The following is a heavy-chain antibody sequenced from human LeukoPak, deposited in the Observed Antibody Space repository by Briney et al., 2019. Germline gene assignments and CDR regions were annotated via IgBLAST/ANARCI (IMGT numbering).Heavy chain of an antibody. Sequence: GGSLRLSCAVSGFTFSRNWMSWVRQAPGKGLEWVANIKQDGSEKNYVDSVKGRFTISRDNAKNSLYLQMNSLRAEDTAVYYCARDSAYCSSTSCVGDAFDIWGQGTMVTVSS. CDR3: ARDSAYCSSTSCVGDAFDI. CDR1: GFTFSRNW. CDR2: IKQDGSEK. V-gene: IGHV3-7*03. D-gene: IGHD2-2*01. J-gene: IGHJ3*02.